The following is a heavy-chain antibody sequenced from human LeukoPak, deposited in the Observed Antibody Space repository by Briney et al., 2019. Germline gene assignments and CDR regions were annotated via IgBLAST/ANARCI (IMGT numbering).Heavy chain of an antibody. CDR2: IYHSGST. V-gene: IGHV4-38-2*02. CDR1: GYSISSGYY. CDR3: ARVRASPLYSSSTGTYRFDP. J-gene: IGHJ5*02. Sequence: SETLSLTCTVSGYSISSGYYWGWIRQPPGKGLEWIGSIYHSGSTYYNPSLKSRVTISVDTSKNQFSLKLSSVTAADTAVYYCARVRASPLYSSSTGTYRFDPWGQGTLVTASS. D-gene: IGHD6-13*01.